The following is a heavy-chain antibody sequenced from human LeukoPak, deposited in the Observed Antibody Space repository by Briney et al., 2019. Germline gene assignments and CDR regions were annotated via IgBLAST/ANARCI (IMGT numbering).Heavy chain of an antibody. CDR1: GFTFSSYG. CDR2: IRYDGSNK. Sequence: GGSLRLSCAASGFTFSSYGMHWVRQAPGKGLEWVAFIRYDGSNKYYADSVKGRFTISRDNSKNTLCLQMNSLRAEDTAVYYCIGCCSSTSWAPRDIDYWGQGTLVTVSS. D-gene: IGHD2-2*01. CDR3: IGCCSSTSWAPRDIDY. J-gene: IGHJ4*02. V-gene: IGHV3-30*02.